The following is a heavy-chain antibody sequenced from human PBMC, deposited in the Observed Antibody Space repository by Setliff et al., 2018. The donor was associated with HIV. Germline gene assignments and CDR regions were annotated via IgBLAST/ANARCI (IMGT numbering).Heavy chain of an antibody. CDR2: IFYSGNT. CDR3: ARVGYCSSTSCYGGMDV. V-gene: IGHV4-31*03. J-gene: IGHJ6*02. CDR1: GGSISSSNYY. Sequence: SETLSLTCTVSGGSISSSNYYWSWIRQHPGKGLEWIGYIFYSGNTYYNPSLKSRVTISVDTSKNQFSLKLSSVTAADTAVYYSARVGYCSSTSCYGGMDVWGQGTTVTVS. D-gene: IGHD2-2*03.